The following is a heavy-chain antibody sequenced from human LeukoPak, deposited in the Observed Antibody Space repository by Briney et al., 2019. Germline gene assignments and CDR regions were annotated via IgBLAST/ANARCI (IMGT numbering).Heavy chain of an antibody. J-gene: IGHJ3*02. V-gene: IGHV1-2*02. D-gene: IGHD1-26*01. CDR1: GYTFTAYY. Sequence: EASLKVSCKASGYTFTAYYINWVRQAPGQGLEWMGWINPNSGGTNYAQKFQGRVTMTRDTSISTAYMELSRLRSDDTAVYYCARYPLVTEAFDIWGQGTMVTVSS. CDR3: ARYPLVTEAFDI. CDR2: INPNSGGT.